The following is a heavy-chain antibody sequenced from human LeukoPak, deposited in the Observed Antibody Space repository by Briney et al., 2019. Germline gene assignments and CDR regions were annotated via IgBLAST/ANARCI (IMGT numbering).Heavy chain of an antibody. CDR3: ARGIVVVPAAPSPSWFDP. Sequence: SETLSLTCGVFGGSVNGYYWSWIRQPPGKGLEWIGEINHSGSTNYNPSLKSRVTISVDTSKNQFSLKLSSVTAADTAVYYCARGIVVVPAAPSPSWFDPWGQGTLVTVSS. V-gene: IGHV4-34*01. CDR2: INHSGST. CDR1: GGSVNGYY. J-gene: IGHJ5*02. D-gene: IGHD2-2*01.